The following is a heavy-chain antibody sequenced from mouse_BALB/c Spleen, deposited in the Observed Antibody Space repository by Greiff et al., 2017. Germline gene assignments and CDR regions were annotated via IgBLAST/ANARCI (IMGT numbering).Heavy chain of an antibody. CDR2: INSNGGST. D-gene: IGHD2-3*01. CDR1: GFTFSSYG. Sequence: EVQGVESGGDLVKPGGSLKLSCAASGFTFSSYGMSWVRQTPDKRLELVATINSNGGSTYYPDSVKGRFTISRDNAKNTLYLQMSSLKSEDTAMYYCARGGLSMDYWGQGTTLTVSS. V-gene: IGHV5-6-3*01. J-gene: IGHJ2*01. CDR3: ARGGLSMDY.